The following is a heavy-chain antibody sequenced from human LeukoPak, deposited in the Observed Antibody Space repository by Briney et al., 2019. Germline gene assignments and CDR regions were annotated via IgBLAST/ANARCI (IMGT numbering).Heavy chain of an antibody. J-gene: IGHJ4*02. V-gene: IGHV3-30-3*01. Sequence: GGSLRLSCAASGFTFSRYAMYWVRQAPGKGLEWVAVISYDGSNKYYADSVKGRFTISRDNSKNTLYLQVNSLRAEDTAVYYCARDLKLLLWFGELDYWGQGTLVTVSS. CDR3: ARDLKLLLWFGELDY. CDR1: GFTFSRYA. CDR2: ISYDGSNK. D-gene: IGHD3-10*01.